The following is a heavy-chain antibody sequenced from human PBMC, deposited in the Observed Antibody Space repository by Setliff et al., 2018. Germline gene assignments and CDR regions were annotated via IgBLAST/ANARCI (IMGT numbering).Heavy chain of an antibody. V-gene: IGHV3-7*01. J-gene: IGHJ6*02. CDR1: ALTFSSYW. CDR3: ARDGVSYGMDV. Sequence: GSLRLSCAASALTFSSYWMNWVRQAPGKGLEWVASIKADGSERFYGDSVRGRFIVSRDNAKNSLFLQIIDLRVEDTAVYYCARDGVSYGMDVWGQGTTVTVSS. CDR2: IKADGSER.